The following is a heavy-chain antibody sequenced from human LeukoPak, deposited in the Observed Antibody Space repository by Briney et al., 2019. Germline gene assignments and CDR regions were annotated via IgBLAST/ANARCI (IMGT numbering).Heavy chain of an antibody. V-gene: IGHV1-18*01. D-gene: IGHD6-13*01. Sequence: ASVKVSCKTSGYSFTSFGISWVRQAPRQGLEWMGWISAYNGNTNYAQKLQGRVTMTTDTSTSTAYMELRSLRSDDTAVYYCARDDEIAAAVLDIWGQGTMVTVSS. CDR2: ISAYNGNT. CDR3: ARDDEIAAAVLDI. J-gene: IGHJ3*02. CDR1: GYSFTSFG.